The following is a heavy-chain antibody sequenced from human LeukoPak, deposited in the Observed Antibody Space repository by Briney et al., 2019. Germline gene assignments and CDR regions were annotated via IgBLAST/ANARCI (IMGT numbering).Heavy chain of an antibody. J-gene: IGHJ4*02. CDR2: ISGSGGTT. D-gene: IGHD4-17*01. CDR3: AKGGGGALYPHYGDYY. V-gene: IGHV3-23*01. Sequence: PGGSLRLSCATSGFTFSNYAVSWVRQAPGKGLEWVSSISGSGGTTYYADSVKGRFTISRDNSKNTLYLQMNSLRAEDTAVYYCAKGGGGALYPHYGDYYWGQGTLVTVSS. CDR1: GFTFSNYA.